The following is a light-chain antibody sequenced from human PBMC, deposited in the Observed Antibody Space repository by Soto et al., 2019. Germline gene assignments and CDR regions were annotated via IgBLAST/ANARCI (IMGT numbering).Light chain of an antibody. V-gene: IGLV1-44*01. J-gene: IGLJ7*01. Sequence: QSVLTQPPSASGTPGQRVTISCSGSSSNIGSNTVNWFQQLPGTAPKLLIYDNRHRPSGVPDRFSGSKSGTSASLAISGLQSGDEGDYYCAGWDDSLNGPVFGGGTQLTVL. CDR3: AGWDDSLNGPV. CDR1: SSNIGSNT. CDR2: DNR.